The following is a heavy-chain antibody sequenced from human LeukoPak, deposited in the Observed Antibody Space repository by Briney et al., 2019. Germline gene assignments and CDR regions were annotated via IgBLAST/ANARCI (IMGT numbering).Heavy chain of an antibody. CDR1: EFTFGNFA. V-gene: IGHV3-23*01. J-gene: IGHJ3*01. Sequence: GGSLRLSCAASEFTFGNFAMSWVRQAPGKGLEWVSYIRGGGAGALYADSVKGRFTVSRDNSRSTLYLQMNSLRVEGTAVYYCAKCAQSDGNDAFDLWGPGTMVTVSS. CDR3: AKCAQSDGNDAFDL. D-gene: IGHD1-26*01. CDR2: IRGGGAGA.